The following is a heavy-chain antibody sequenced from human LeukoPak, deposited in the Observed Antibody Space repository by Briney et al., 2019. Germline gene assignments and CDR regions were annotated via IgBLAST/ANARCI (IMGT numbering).Heavy chain of an antibody. CDR2: INSDGSST. CDR3: ARAQYIPPFDP. CDR1: GFTFSSYW. Sequence: GGSLRLSCAASGFTFSSYWMHWVRQAPEKGLVWVSRINSDGSSTSYADSVKGRFTTSRDNAKNTLYLQMNRPRAEDTAVYYCARAQYIPPFDPWGQGTLVTVSS. J-gene: IGHJ5*02. V-gene: IGHV3-74*01. D-gene: IGHD6-6*01.